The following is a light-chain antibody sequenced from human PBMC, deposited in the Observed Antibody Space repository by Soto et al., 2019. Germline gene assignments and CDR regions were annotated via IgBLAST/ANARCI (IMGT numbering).Light chain of an antibody. CDR3: AAWDDSLSAFYV. CDR1: SSNIGSNY. CDR2: SNN. Sequence: QSVLTQPPSASGTPGQRDTISCSGSSSNIGSNYVYWYQQLPGTAPKLLIYSNNQRPSGVPDRFSGSKSGTSASLAISGLRSEDEADYYCAAWDDSLSAFYVFGTGTKVTVL. V-gene: IGLV1-47*02. J-gene: IGLJ1*01.